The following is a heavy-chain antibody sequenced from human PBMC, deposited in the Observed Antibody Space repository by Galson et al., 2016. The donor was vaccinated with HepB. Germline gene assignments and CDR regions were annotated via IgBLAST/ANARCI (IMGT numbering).Heavy chain of an antibody. V-gene: IGHV3-15*01. D-gene: IGHD3-16*02. CDR2: IKTRRFGGTT. Sequence: SLRLSCAVSGFTFSDAWMSWFRQAPGKGLEWVGRIKTRRFGGTTEYSSPVGGRFTISRDDSTKTLFLQMNSLKTEDTAIYYCATDIDIRAAGTLFDYWGQGTLVSVSS. J-gene: IGHJ4*02. CDR3: ATDIDIRAAGTLFDY. CDR1: GFTFSDAW.